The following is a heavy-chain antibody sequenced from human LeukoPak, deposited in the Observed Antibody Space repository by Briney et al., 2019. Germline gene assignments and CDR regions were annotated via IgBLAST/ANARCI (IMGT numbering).Heavy chain of an antibody. V-gene: IGHV4-4*07. CDR3: ARDLGLKSMDY. D-gene: IGHD2/OR15-2a*01. J-gene: IGHJ4*02. Sequence: SETLSLTCSVSGGSISNYYWGWIRQPAGKGLEWIVRIYSSGSTNYNPSLKSRVTMSVDTSKNQFSLKLSSVTAAYTAVYYCARDLGLKSMDYWGQGTLVSVSS. CDR1: GGSISNYY. CDR2: IYSSGST.